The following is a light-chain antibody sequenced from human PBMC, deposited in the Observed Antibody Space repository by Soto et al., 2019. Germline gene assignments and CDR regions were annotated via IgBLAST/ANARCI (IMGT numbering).Light chain of an antibody. CDR1: SSDVGTYNY. J-gene: IGLJ2*01. CDR3: CSYAGGYTHAV. V-gene: IGLV2-11*01. Sequence: QSALTQPRSVSGPPGQSVSISCSGTSSDVGTYNYVSWYQQHPGKAPKLMIYDVSKRPSGVPDRFSGSKSGNTASLATSGLQAEDEADYYCCSYAGGYTHAVFGGGTQLTVL. CDR2: DVS.